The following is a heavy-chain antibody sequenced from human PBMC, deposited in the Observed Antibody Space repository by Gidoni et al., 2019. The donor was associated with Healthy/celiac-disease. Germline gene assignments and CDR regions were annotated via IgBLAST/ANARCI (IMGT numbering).Heavy chain of an antibody. CDR1: GGSFSGYY. D-gene: IGHD3-16*01. V-gene: IGHV4-34*01. CDR3: ARGDDYVWGSAFDP. CDR2: INHSGST. Sequence: QVQLQQWGAGLLKPSETLSLTCAVYGGSFSGYYWSWIRQPPGKGLECVGEINHSGSTNYNPSLKSRVTISVDTSKNQFSLKLSSVTAADTAVYYCARGDDYVWGSAFDPWGQGTLVTVSS. J-gene: IGHJ5*02.